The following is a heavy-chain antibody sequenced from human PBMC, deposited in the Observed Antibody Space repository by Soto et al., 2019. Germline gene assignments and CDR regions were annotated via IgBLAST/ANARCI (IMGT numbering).Heavy chain of an antibody. Sequence: GASVKVSCKASGYTFTSYDINWVRQATGQGLEWVGWMNPNSGNTGYAQKFQGRVTMTRNTSISTAYMELSSLRSEDTAVYYCARGHRWDYGDANGDWFDPWGQGTLVTVSS. D-gene: IGHD4-17*01. CDR3: ARGHRWDYGDANGDWFDP. V-gene: IGHV1-8*01. CDR1: GYTFTSYD. CDR2: MNPNSGNT. J-gene: IGHJ5*02.